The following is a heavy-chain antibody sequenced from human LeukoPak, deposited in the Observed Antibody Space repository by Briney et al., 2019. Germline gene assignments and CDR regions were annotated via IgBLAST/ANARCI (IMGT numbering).Heavy chain of an antibody. J-gene: IGHJ4*02. CDR1: GGSISSGDYY. CDR3: ARDESGYPHLDY. CDR2: IYYSGST. V-gene: IGHV4-30-4*08. Sequence: SETLSLTCTVSGGSISSGDYYWSWIRQPPGKGLEWIGYIYYSGSTYYNPSLKSRVTISVDTSKNQFSLQLSSVTAADTAVYYCARDESGYPHLDYWGQGSLVTVSS. D-gene: IGHD3-3*01.